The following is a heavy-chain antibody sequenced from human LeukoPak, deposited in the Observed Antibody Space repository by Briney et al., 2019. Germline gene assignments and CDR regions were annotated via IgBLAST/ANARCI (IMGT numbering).Heavy chain of an antibody. V-gene: IGHV3-30*04. CDR3: ARVSGIAVAGYFDY. CDR1: GLTFSSYA. Sequence: GGSLRLSCAASGLTFSSYAMHWVRQAPGKGLEWVAVISYDGSNKYYADSVKGRFTISRDNSKNTLYLQMNSLRAEDTAVYYCARVSGIAVAGYFDYWGQGTLVTVSS. J-gene: IGHJ4*02. D-gene: IGHD6-19*01. CDR2: ISYDGSNK.